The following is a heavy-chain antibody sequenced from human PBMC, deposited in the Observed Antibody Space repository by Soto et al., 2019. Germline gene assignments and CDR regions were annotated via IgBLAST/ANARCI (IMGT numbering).Heavy chain of an antibody. CDR1: GWSFSGYD. D-gene: IGHD6-25*01. Sequence: SQTRSLTCAVYGWSFSGYDWSWIRQPPGKGLEWIGEINHSGSTNYNPSLKSRVTISVDTSKNQFSLKLSSVTAADTAVYYCARVRVGIAARRYYYYGMDFWGQGTTVTGS. CDR3: ARVRVGIAARRYYYYGMDF. CDR2: INHSGST. J-gene: IGHJ6*02. V-gene: IGHV4-34*01.